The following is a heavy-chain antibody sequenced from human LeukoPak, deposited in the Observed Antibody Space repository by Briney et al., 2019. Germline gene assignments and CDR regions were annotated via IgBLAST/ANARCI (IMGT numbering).Heavy chain of an antibody. Sequence: PGGSLRLSCAASGFTFDDYAMHWVRQAPGKGLEWVSGISWNSFTIGCADSVKGRFTISRDNAKNSLYLQMNSLGVEDTALYYCAKDIGRVDTASTYMDVWGKGTTVTISS. V-gene: IGHV3-9*01. CDR3: AKDIGRVDTASTYMDV. D-gene: IGHD5-18*01. J-gene: IGHJ6*03. CDR2: ISWNSFTI. CDR1: GFTFDDYA.